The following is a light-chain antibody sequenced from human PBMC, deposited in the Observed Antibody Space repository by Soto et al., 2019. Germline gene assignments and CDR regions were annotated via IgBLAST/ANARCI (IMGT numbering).Light chain of an antibody. CDR3: AAWNDSLNGVV. CDR2: TTN. CDR1: SSTIGSKT. V-gene: IGLV1-44*01. J-gene: IGLJ3*02. Sequence: QSVLTQPPSASGTPGQRVTISWSGSSSTIGSKTLNWYQHLPGSAPKLLIYTTNQRPSGVPDRFSGSKSGTSASLAISGLQPEDEADYYCAAWNDSLNGVVFGGGTKLTAL.